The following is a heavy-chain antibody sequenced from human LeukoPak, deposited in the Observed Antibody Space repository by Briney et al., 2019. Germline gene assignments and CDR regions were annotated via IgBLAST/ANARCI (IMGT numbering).Heavy chain of an antibody. V-gene: IGHV1-69*13. CDR2: IVPIFGTA. J-gene: IGHJ4*02. CDR1: GGTFSSYA. CDR3: ASPNDYGDYYPPDY. Sequence: SVKVSCKASGGTFSSYAISWVRQAPGQGLEWLGGIVPIFGTANYAQKLQGRVTITADESTSTAYMELSSLRSEGTAVYYCASPNDYGDYYPPDYWGQGTLVTVSS. D-gene: IGHD4-17*01.